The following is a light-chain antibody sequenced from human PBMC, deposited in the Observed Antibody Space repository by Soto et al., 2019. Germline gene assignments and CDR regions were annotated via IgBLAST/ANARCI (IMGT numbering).Light chain of an antibody. CDR3: SSYTTTNAVL. CDR2: DVS. J-gene: IGLJ2*01. Sequence: QSALTQPASVSGSPGQSITISCTEASSDVGDYNYVSWYQQHPGKAPKLMIYDVSYRPSGVSIRFSGSKSGSTASLTISGLQAEDEADYYCSSYTTTNAVLFGRGTKLTVL. CDR1: SSDVGDYNY. V-gene: IGLV2-14*03.